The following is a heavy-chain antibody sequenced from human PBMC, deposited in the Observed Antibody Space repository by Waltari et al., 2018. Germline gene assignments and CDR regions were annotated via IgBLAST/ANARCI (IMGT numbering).Heavy chain of an antibody. CDR2: IDYSGGT. Sequence: QLQLQESGPGLVKPSETLSLTCTVSGGSLSSSGYYWGWIRQPPGKGLEWMGSIDYSGGTYYNPSLQSRVTISVDTSKNQFSLKLSSVTAADTAVFFCARRRTTVTTYYFDYWGQGTLVTVSS. CDR3: ARRRTTVTTYYFDY. J-gene: IGHJ4*02. V-gene: IGHV4-39*01. D-gene: IGHD4-17*01. CDR1: GGSLSSSGYY.